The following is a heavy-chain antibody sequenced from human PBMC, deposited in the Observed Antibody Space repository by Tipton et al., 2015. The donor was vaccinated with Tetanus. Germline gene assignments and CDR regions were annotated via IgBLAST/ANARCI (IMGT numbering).Heavy chain of an antibody. CDR3: SGVTAQRTELYFEH. J-gene: IGHJ1*01. D-gene: IGHD2-21*02. Sequence: TLSLTCTVSGDSVSGYYWSWIRQPPGKGLEWVGYVYYTGDTNYNPSLKSPVTISMDRPENQISLKMTSVTAADTAVYYCSGVTAQRTELYFEHWGQGTQVTVSS. CDR1: GDSVSGYY. CDR2: VYYTGDT. V-gene: IGHV4-59*02.